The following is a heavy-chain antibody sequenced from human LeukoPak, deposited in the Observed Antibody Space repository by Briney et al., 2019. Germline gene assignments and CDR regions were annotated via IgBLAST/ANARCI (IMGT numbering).Heavy chain of an antibody. D-gene: IGHD3-22*01. CDR2: ISGSGGST. V-gene: IGHV3-23*01. Sequence: GGSLRLSCAASGFTFSSYGMSWVRQAPGKGLEWVSAISGSGGSTYYADSVKGRFTISRDNSKNTLYLQMNSLRAEDTAVYYCAKRNSSGYSYYFDYWGQGTLVTVSS. CDR3: AKRNSSGYSYYFDY. CDR1: GFTFSSYG. J-gene: IGHJ4*02.